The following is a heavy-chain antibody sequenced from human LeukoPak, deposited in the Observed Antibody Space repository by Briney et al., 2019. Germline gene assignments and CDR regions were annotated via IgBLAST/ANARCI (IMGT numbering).Heavy chain of an antibody. Sequence: PSETLSLTCSVSGGSINSYYWSWIRQPPGKGLECIGYIHYTGSTNYNPSLKSRVTISVDTSKNQFSLKLSSVTAADTAVYYCARSNHYYDSSGYSPTHWFDPWGQGTLVTVSS. V-gene: IGHV4-59*12. CDR1: GGSINSYY. J-gene: IGHJ5*02. D-gene: IGHD3-22*01. CDR3: ARSNHYYDSSGYSPTHWFDP. CDR2: IHYTGST.